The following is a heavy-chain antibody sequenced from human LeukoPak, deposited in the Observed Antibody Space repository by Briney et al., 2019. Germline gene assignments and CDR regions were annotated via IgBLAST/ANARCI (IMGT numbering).Heavy chain of an antibody. Sequence: SETLSLTCSVYNGSFSGYYWSWIRQPPGKGLEWIGDSNDSGSTNYNQSLKSRVTISVDTSKDQFSLRLTSVTAAGTAVYYCATSSGRYVGLYDYWGQGTLVTVSS. CDR2: SNDSGST. J-gene: IGHJ4*02. V-gene: IGHV4-34*01. CDR1: NGSFSGYY. CDR3: ATSSGRYVGLYDY. D-gene: IGHD3-16*01.